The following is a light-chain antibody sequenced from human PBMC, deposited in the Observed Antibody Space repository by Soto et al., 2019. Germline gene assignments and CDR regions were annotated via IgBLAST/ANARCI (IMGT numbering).Light chain of an antibody. V-gene: IGLV2-23*01. CDR2: EGN. J-gene: IGLJ2*01. CDR3: CSYAGRSTVI. Sequence: QSALTQPASVSGSPGQSITISCTGSSGDIGTYNLVSWYQQHPGRAPKLIIFEGNKRPSGVSNRFSASKCGNTASLAISGLQAEDEADYHCCSYAGRSTVICGGGTKVTVL. CDR1: SGDIGTYNL.